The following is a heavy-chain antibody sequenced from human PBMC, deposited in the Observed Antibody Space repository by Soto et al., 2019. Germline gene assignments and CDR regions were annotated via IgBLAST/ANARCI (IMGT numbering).Heavy chain of an antibody. CDR1: GFTVSSNY. V-gene: IGHV3-53*01. D-gene: IGHD5-18*01. CDR2: IYSGGST. Sequence: GGSVRLSCAASGFTVSSNYMSWVRQAPGKGLEWVSVIYSGGSTYYADSVKGRFTISRDNSKNTLYLQMNSLRAEDTAVYYCAGSHVDTAIFDYWGQGTLVTVSS. J-gene: IGHJ4*02. CDR3: AGSHVDTAIFDY.